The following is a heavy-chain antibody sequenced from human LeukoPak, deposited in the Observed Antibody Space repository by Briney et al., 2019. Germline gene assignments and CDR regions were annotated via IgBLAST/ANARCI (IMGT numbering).Heavy chain of an antibody. J-gene: IGHJ4*02. CDR3: ARAEDSSSWYGSGFDY. CDR2: INHSGST. D-gene: IGHD6-13*01. Sequence: PSETLSLTCAVYGGSFSGYYWSWIRQPPGKGLEWIGEINHSGSTNYNPSLKSRVTISVDTSKNQFSLKLSSVTVADTAVYYCARAEDSSSWYGSGFDYWGQGTLVTVSS. V-gene: IGHV4-34*01. CDR1: GGSFSGYY.